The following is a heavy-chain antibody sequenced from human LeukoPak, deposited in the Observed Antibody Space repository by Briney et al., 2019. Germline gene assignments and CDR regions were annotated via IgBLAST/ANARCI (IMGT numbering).Heavy chain of an antibody. D-gene: IGHD3-3*01. J-gene: IGHJ5*02. Sequence: ASVKVSCKASGYTFTSYGISWVRQAPGQGLEWMGWISAYNGNTNYAQKLQGRVTMTTDTSTSTAYMELRSLRSDDTAVYYCARAQYYDFWSGFTLLFDPWGQGTLVTVSS. CDR3: ARAQYYDFWSGFTLLFDP. CDR2: ISAYNGNT. V-gene: IGHV1-18*01. CDR1: GYTFTSYG.